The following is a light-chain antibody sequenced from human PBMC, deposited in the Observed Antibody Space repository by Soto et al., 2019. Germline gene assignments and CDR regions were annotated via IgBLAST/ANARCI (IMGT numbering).Light chain of an antibody. V-gene: IGKV1-39*01. CDR1: QPLSDY. CDR3: QQSYTNPRT. J-gene: IGKJ2*01. CDR2: AAS. Sequence: DIQMTQSPSSLSASVGDRVTITCRASQPLSDYLHWYQQKPGKAPNLLIYAASNLQNGVPSRCSGSGSGTDFTLTISSLQPEDCATYVCQQSYTNPRTFGQGTKLEIK.